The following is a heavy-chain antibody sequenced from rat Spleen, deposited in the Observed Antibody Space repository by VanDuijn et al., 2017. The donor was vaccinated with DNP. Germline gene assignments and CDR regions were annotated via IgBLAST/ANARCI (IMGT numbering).Heavy chain of an antibody. D-gene: IGHD1-4*01. CDR3: ARRDGYNGVFDY. Sequence: QVQLKESGPGLVQPSQTLSLTCTVSGFSLTTYGVAWVRQSPGKGLEWMGVVWNPGNTRYNSALKSRLSINMDTSKSQVFLKMNSLQTEDTATYYCARRDGYNGVFDYWGQGVMVTVSS. CDR1: GFSLTTYG. J-gene: IGHJ2*01. CDR2: VWNPGNT. V-gene: IGHV2-41*01.